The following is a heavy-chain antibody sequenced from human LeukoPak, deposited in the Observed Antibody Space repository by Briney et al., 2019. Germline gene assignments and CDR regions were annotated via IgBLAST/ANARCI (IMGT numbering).Heavy chain of an antibody. CDR3: ARRGSSWSTDYYFDY. D-gene: IGHD6-13*01. CDR2: IYYSGST. CDR1: GGSISSSSYS. V-gene: IGHV4-39*01. J-gene: IGHJ4*02. Sequence: SETLSLTCTVSGGSISSSSYSWGWIRRPPGKGLEWIGSIYYSGSTYYNPSLKSRVTISVDTSKNQFSLKLSSVTAADTAVYYCARRGSSWSTDYYFDYWGQGTLVTVSS.